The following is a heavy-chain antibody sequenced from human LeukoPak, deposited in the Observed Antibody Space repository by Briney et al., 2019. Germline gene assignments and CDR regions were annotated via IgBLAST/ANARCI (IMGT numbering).Heavy chain of an antibody. CDR1: GDSIGRYY. Sequence: SENLSLTCTLSGDSIGRYYWSWIRQPPGKGLEWIGYIYYSGATNYNPSLKSRVTISVDTSKNQFSLKLSSVTAADTAVYYCARHGSDCTFDFWGQGLLVSVSS. J-gene: IGHJ4*02. CDR2: IYYSGAT. V-gene: IGHV4-59*08. D-gene: IGHD2-21*02. CDR3: ARHGSDCTFDF.